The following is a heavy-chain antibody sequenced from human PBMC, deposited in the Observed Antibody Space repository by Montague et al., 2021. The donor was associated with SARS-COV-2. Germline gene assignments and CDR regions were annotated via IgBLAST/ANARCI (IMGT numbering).Heavy chain of an antibody. CDR3: ARDDIVLQGVTKGMDV. D-gene: IGHD3-10*01. J-gene: IGHJ6*02. V-gene: IGHV4-39*07. CDR1: GGSISSSNYY. Sequence: SETLSLTCTVSGGSISSSNYYWGWMRQPPGKGLEGIGNMYYSGSSYYNPSLKSRVTISIDTTKNQFSLKLSSVTAAGTAVYYCARDDIVLQGVTKGMDVGGRGTTSTV. CDR2: MYYSGSS.